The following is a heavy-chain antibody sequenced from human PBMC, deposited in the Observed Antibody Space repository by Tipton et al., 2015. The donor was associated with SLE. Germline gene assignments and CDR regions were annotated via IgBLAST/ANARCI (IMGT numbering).Heavy chain of an antibody. CDR3: ARGRGSSSSGHY. CDR1: GGSFSGYY. CDR2: INHSGST. Sequence: TLSLTCAVYGGSFSGYYWSWIRQPPGKGLEWIGEINHSGSTNDNPALKSRVTISVDKSKNQIALKLSSVTAADTAVYYCARGRGSSSSGHYWGQGTLATVSS. D-gene: IGHD6-6*01. V-gene: IGHV4-34*01. J-gene: IGHJ4*02.